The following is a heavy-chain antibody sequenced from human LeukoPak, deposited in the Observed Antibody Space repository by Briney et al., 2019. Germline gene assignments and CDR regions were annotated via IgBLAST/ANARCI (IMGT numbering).Heavy chain of an antibody. V-gene: IGHV7-4-1*02. J-gene: IGHJ4*02. CDR1: GYPFSAHF. CDR2: IDTTTGNP. D-gene: IGHD3-10*01. Sequence: ASVTVSCKASGYPFSAHFLNWVRQAPGQGLEWMGNIDTTTGNPRYAQDFTGRFVFSLDTSVSTAYLQITSLKADDAAAYYCVRGTPTPGMDYWGQGTQVTVSS. CDR3: VRGTPTPGMDY.